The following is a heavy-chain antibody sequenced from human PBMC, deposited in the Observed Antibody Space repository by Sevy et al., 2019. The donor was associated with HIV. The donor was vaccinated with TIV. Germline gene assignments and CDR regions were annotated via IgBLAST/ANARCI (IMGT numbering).Heavy chain of an antibody. D-gene: IGHD6-13*01. Sequence: GESLKISCAASGFTFSSYAMSWVRQAPGKGLEWVSAISGSGGSTYYADSVKGRFTISRDNSKNTLYLQMNSLRAEDTAVYYCAPLGAIAAVDYWGQGTLVTVSS. CDR1: GFTFSSYA. V-gene: IGHV3-23*01. CDR2: ISGSGGST. J-gene: IGHJ4*02. CDR3: APLGAIAAVDY.